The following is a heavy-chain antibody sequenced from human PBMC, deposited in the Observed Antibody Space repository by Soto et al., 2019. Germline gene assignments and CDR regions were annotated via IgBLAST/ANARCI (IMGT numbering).Heavy chain of an antibody. CDR1: GFTFSSYA. CDR3: ARQFPTDNYGNRLDP. D-gene: IGHD4-17*01. CDR2: ISSGGTT. Sequence: PGGSLRLSCAASGFTFSSYAMSWVRQAPGKGLEWVSDISSGGTTKYADSVRGRFSISRDMSKNTLYLQMNSLRVEDTAIYSCARQFPTDNYGNRLDPWGQGTLVTVSS. V-gene: IGHV3-23*01. J-gene: IGHJ5*02.